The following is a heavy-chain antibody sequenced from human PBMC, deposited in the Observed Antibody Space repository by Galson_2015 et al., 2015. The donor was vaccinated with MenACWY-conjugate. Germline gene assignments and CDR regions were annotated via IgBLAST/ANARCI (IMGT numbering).Heavy chain of an antibody. J-gene: IGHJ6*03. CDR3: TTHTPDSWGGLLFHFYMDV. CDR1: AFTFSNAY. CDR2: IKSQTDGGKI. Sequence: SLRLSCAGSAFTFSNAYMSWVRQAPGKGLEWVGRIKSQTDGGKIDYAAPVKGRFTISRDDSENTLYLQMNSLKIEDTAVYYCTTHTPDSWGGLLFHFYMDVWGKGTTVTVSS. D-gene: IGHD2-21*01. V-gene: IGHV3-15*01.